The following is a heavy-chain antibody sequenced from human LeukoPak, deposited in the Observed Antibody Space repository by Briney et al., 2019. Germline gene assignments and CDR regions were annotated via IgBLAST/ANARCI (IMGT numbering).Heavy chain of an antibody. CDR3: ARVGSSWHYYYYYYMDV. CDR2: MNPNSGNT. V-gene: IGHV1-8*03. CDR1: GYTFTSYD. D-gene: IGHD6-13*01. J-gene: IGHJ6*03. Sequence: ASVKVSCKASGYTFTSYDINWVRQATGQGLEWMGWMNPNSGNTGYAQKFQGRVTITRNTSISTAYMELSSLRFEDTAVYYCARVGSSWHYYYYYYMDVWGKGTTVTVSS.